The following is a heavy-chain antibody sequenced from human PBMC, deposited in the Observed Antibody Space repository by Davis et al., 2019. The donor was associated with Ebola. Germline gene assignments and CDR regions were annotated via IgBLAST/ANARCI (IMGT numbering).Heavy chain of an antibody. CDR2: ISGYNGNT. CDR3: ARDGTYYIGHCVSTSCFGVNY. D-gene: IGHD2-2*01. J-gene: IGHJ4*02. CDR1: GYTFTNYG. Sequence: ALVKVSCKASGYTFTNYGVSWVRQAPGQGLEWMGWISGYNGNTDYAQTVQGRVSMTTDTSTSTAYMELRSLRSDDTAVYYCARDGTYYIGHCVSTSCFGVNYWGQGTLVTVSS. V-gene: IGHV1-18*04.